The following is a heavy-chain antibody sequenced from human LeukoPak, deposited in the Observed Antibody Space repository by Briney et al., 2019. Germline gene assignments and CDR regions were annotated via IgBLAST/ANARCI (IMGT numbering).Heavy chain of an antibody. CDR1: GYTFTGYY. CDR3: ARGSSSGWYNYYYYMDV. V-gene: IGHV1-2*02. D-gene: IGHD6-19*01. Sequence: GASVKVSCKASGYTFTGYYMHWVRQAPGQGLEWMGWINPNSGGTNYAQKFQGRVTMTRDTSISTAYMELSRLRSDDTAVYYCARGSSSGWYNYYYYMDVWGKGTTVTVSS. J-gene: IGHJ6*03. CDR2: INPNSGGT.